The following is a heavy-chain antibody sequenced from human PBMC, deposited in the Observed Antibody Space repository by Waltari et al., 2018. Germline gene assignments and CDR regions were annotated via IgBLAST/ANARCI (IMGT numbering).Heavy chain of an antibody. D-gene: IGHD3-10*01. CDR3: ARVEGYASGSPRFDY. J-gene: IGHJ4*02. CDR2: INHSVST. CDR1: GGSFSAYS. Sequence: QVQLQQWGAGLLKPSETLSLTCAVYGGSFSAYSWSWVRQSSGKGLEWIGEINHSVSTTYNPSLKSRVTMSVDTSKNQFSLKLSSVTAADTAVYYCARVEGYASGSPRFDYWGQGTLVTVSS. V-gene: IGHV4-34*01.